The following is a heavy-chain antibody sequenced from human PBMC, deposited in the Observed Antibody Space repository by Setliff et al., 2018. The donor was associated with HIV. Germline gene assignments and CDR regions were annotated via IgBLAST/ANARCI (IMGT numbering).Heavy chain of an antibody. V-gene: IGHV1-2*06. J-gene: IGHJ3*02. CDR2: IDPNSGGT. CDR3: ASPFGASDSGGYGFEDFAI. CDR1: GYSFTGHS. Sequence: WASVKVSCKASGYSFTGHSIHWVRQAPGQGLEWLGRIDPNSGGTKYAQKFQGRVTMTRDTSITTAYMELSRLRSDDTAVYYCASPFGASDSGGYGFEDFAIWGQGTMVTVSS. D-gene: IGHD3-22*01.